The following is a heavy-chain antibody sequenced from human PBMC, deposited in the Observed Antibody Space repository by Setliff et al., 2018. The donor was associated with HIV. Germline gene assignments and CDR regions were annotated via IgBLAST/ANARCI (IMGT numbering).Heavy chain of an antibody. J-gene: IGHJ4*02. CDR3: ARHEGVLQEDGGFDS. V-gene: IGHV4-59*08. D-gene: IGHD2-2*01. CDR1: GGYMSSYH. CDR2: VDTRGYA. Sequence: SSETLSLTCTVSGGYMSSYHWSWLRQSPEKGLEWIGYVDTRGYAYYNPFFESRGTISRDMSKNQFSLRLTSVTAADTALYYCARHEGVLQEDGGFDSWGQGTLVTVSS.